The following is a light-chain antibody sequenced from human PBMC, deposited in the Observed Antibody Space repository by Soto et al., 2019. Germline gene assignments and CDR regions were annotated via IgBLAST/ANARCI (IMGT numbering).Light chain of an antibody. Sequence: EIVLTQSPATLSLSPGERATLSCRASQSVSSYLAWYQQKPGQAPRLLIYDASNRATGTPARFSGRGSGTDFTLTISSLEPEDFAVYYCQQRSNWPPITFGQGTRLEI. J-gene: IGKJ5*01. V-gene: IGKV3-11*01. CDR2: DAS. CDR1: QSVSSY. CDR3: QQRSNWPPIT.